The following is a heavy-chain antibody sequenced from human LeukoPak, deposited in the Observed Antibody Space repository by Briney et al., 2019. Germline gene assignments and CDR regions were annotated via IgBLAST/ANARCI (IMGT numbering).Heavy chain of an antibody. Sequence: GESLKISCKGSGYSFTTYWIAWVRQMPGKGLEWMGVVYPGDSDTRYSPSFQGQFTISADKSISTAYLQWSSLKASDTAIYYCARHARSGNYNGAFDIWGQGTMVIVSS. CDR1: GYSFTTYW. V-gene: IGHV5-51*01. CDR2: VYPGDSDT. J-gene: IGHJ3*02. D-gene: IGHD3-22*01. CDR3: ARHARSGNYNGAFDI.